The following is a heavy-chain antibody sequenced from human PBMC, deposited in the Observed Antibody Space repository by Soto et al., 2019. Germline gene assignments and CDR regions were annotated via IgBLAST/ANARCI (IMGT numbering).Heavy chain of an antibody. D-gene: IGHD2-21*02. J-gene: IGHJ4*02. CDR3: ARQRTTVVTQAYFDH. V-gene: IGHV4-59*08. Sequence: SETLSLTCTVSGGSISGYYWNWIRQPPGKGLEYIGHIYYIGTTNYNPSLKSRATISVDTSKNQFSLKLSSVTATDTAVYYCARQRTTVVTQAYFDHWGQGHLVTVSS. CDR1: GGSISGYY. CDR2: IYYIGTT.